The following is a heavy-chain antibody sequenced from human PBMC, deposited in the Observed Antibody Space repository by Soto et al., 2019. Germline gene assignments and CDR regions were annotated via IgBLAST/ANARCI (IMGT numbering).Heavy chain of an antibody. J-gene: IGHJ3*02. CDR1: GGSTSSYY. CDR2: IYYSGST. Sequence: SETLSLTCTVSGGSTSSYYWSWIRQPPGKGLEWIGYIYYSGSTNYNPSLESRVTISIDTSKNQFSLKLSSVTAADTAVYYCARDQGTGGAFDIWGQGTMVTVSS. V-gene: IGHV4-59*12. D-gene: IGHD2-15*01. CDR3: ARDQGTGGAFDI.